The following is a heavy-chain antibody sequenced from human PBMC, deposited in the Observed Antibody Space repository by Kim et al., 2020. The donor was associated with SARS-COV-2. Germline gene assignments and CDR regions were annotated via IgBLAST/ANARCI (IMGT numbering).Heavy chain of an antibody. J-gene: IGHJ4*02. Sequence: AQKLQDRVTMATDTSTSTAYMELRSLRSDDTAVYYCARDLSVRGVIIMDYWGQGTLVTVSS. D-gene: IGHD3-10*01. CDR3: ARDLSVRGVIIMDY. V-gene: IGHV1-18*01.